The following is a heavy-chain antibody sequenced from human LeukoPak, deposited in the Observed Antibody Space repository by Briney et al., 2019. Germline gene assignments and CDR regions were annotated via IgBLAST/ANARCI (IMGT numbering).Heavy chain of an antibody. Sequence: AEALKISCKGSGYTFSSHWIAWVRQMAREGLVWMGMIRPANSDTRYSPSFEGQVTISADKSISTAYLQWSSLEASDTAMYYCARRYCSGTTCYNFDLWGQGTLVTVSS. CDR3: ARRYCSGTTCYNFDL. D-gene: IGHD2-15*01. V-gene: IGHV5-51*01. J-gene: IGHJ4*02. CDR2: IRPANSDT. CDR1: GYTFSSHW.